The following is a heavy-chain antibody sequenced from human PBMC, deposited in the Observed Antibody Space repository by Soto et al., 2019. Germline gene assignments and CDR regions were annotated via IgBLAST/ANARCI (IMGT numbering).Heavy chain of an antibody. J-gene: IGHJ4*02. Sequence: GGSRRLSWAASGFTFSGYSVNWVRQGPGKGLEWISYISNGSNTIYYADSVKGRFIVSRDNAKNSQYLQMSGLRDEDTAVYYCVREDILGVRSFDYWGQGTLVTVSS. CDR2: ISNGSNTI. V-gene: IGHV3-48*02. D-gene: IGHD3-9*01. CDR3: VREDILGVRSFDY. CDR1: GFTFSGYS.